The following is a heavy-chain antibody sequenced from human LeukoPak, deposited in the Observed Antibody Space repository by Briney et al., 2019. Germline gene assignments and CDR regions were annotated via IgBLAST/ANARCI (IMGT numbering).Heavy chain of an antibody. D-gene: IGHD4-23*01. CDR3: ARGSTYGGMNWFDP. Sequence: GGSLRLSCAASGFTFSSYSMNWVRQAPGKGLEWVSSISSSSSYIYYADSVKGRFTISRDNAKNSLYLQMNSLRAEDTAVYYCARGSTYGGMNWFDPWGQGTLVTVSS. J-gene: IGHJ5*02. CDR2: ISSSSSYI. V-gene: IGHV3-21*01. CDR1: GFTFSSYS.